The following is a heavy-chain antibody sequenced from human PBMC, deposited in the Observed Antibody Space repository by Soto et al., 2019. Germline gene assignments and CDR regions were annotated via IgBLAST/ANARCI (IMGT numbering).Heavy chain of an antibody. J-gene: IGHJ4*02. D-gene: IGHD3-22*01. CDR1: GFTFSDYY. Sequence: ESGGGLVKPGGSLRLSCAASGFTFSDYYMTWIRQAPGKGLEWVSYISGGGGSTIYYADSVKGRFTISRDNAKNSLYMQVNSLRAEDTAVYYCARQRGYYDSSGLDYWGQGTLVTVPS. CDR3: ARQRGYYDSSGLDY. CDR2: ISGGGGSTI. V-gene: IGHV3-11*01.